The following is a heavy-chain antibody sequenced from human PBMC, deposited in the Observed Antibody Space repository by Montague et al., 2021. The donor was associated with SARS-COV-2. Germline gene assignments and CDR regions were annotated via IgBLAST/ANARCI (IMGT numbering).Heavy chain of an antibody. CDR3: AHRLPAVAAFDY. J-gene: IGHJ4*02. V-gene: IGHV2-5*02. Sequence: PVLVKPTQTLTLTCTFSGFLLSTRTVGVGWIRQPPGKALEWLALIYWDDDKRYSPSLKSRLTITKVTSKNQAVLTMTNMDPVDTATYYCAHRLPAVAAFDYWGQGTLVAVSS. CDR2: IYWDDDK. D-gene: IGHD6-6*01. CDR1: GFLLSTRTVG.